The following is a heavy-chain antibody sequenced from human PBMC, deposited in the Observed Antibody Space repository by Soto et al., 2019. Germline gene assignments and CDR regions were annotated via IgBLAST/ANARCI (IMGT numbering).Heavy chain of an antibody. V-gene: IGHV1-69*13. CDR3: ASASQGGYALH. D-gene: IGHD5-12*01. CDR1: GGSFKNYA. CDR2: IIPIFGTS. J-gene: IGHJ4*01. Sequence: SVKVSFKASGGSFKNYAIDWVRQAPGQGLEWMGRIIPIFGTSDYARKFRDRVTITADESSTTVFMDLNSLTYDDTALYFCASASQGGYALHWGHGTLVTVSS.